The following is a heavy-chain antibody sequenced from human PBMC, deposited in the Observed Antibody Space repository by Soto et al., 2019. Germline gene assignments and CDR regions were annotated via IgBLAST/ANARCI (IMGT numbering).Heavy chain of an antibody. J-gene: IGHJ6*02. CDR2: IVVGSGNT. Sequence: SVKVSCKASGFTFTSSAVQWVRQARGQRLEWIGWIVVGSGNTNYAQKFQERVTITRDMSTSTAYMELSSLRSEDTAVYYCAAGGATGEYYYYYSGRDVWGQGTTVTVSS. CDR1: GFTFTSSA. V-gene: IGHV1-58*01. D-gene: IGHD7-27*01. CDR3: AAGGATGEYYYYYSGRDV.